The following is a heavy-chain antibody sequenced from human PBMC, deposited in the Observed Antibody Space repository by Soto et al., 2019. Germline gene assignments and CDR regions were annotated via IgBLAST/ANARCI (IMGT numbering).Heavy chain of an antibody. CDR3: ARRGSGSYYDY. CDR1: GFTFSSYA. J-gene: IGHJ4*02. CDR2: ISGSGGST. D-gene: IGHD1-26*01. V-gene: IGHV3-23*01. Sequence: EVQLLESGGGLVQPGGSLRLSCAASGFTFSSYAIRWVRQAPGKGLEWVSAISGSGGSTYYADSVKGRFTISRDNSKNTLYLQMNSLRAEDTAVDYCARRGSGSYYDYWGQGTLVTVSS.